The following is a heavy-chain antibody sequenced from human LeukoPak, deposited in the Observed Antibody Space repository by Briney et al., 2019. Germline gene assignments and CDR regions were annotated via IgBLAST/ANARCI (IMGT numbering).Heavy chain of an antibody. D-gene: IGHD2-2*01. J-gene: IGHJ4*02. CDR1: RFTFSSYA. CDR2: ISYDGSNK. V-gene: IGHV3-30-3*01. CDR3: AREKDIVVVPAAYYFDY. Sequence: GGSLRLSCAASRFTFSSYAMHWVRQAPGKGLEWVAVISYDGSNKYYADSVKGRFTISRDNSKNTLYLQMNSLRAEDTAVYYCAREKDIVVVPAAYYFDYWGQGTLVTVSS.